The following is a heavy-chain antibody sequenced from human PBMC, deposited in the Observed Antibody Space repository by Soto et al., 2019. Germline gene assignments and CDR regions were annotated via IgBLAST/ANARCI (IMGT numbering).Heavy chain of an antibody. CDR2: ISSSSTYI. CDR3: ATGLGHCSGGSCFNWFDP. V-gene: IGHV3-21*01. J-gene: IGHJ5*02. CDR1: GFSFSSYS. D-gene: IGHD2-15*01. Sequence: EVQLVESGGGLVKPGGSLRLSCAASGFSFSSYSMNWVRQAPGKGLEWVSSISSSSTYIYYADSVKGRFTISRDNAKNSLYLQMNSLRAEDSAVYYCATGLGHCSGGSCFNWFDPWGQGTLVTVSS.